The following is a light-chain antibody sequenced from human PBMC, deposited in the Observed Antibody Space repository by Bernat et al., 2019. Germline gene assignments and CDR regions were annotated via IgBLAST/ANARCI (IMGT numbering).Light chain of an antibody. J-gene: IGLJ1*01. Sequence: SSELTQDPAVSVALGQTVRITCQGDSLRSYYASWYQQKAGQAPVLVIYGKNNRPSGITDRFSGSSSGNTASLTITGAQAEDEADYYCNSRDISDNHLDVFGTGTKVTVL. CDR3: NSRDISDNHLDV. V-gene: IGLV3-19*01. CDR2: GKN. CDR1: SLRSYY.